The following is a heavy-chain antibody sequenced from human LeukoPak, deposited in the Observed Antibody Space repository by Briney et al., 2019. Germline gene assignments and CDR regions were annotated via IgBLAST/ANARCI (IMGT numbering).Heavy chain of an antibody. CDR2: IYYSGST. CDR1: GGSISSYY. CDR3: AASGSSVGAFDI. D-gene: IGHD3-22*01. V-gene: IGHV4-59*12. Sequence: PSETLSLTCTVSGGSISSYYWSWIRQPPGKGLEWIGYIYYSGSTNYNPSLKSRVTISVDTSKNQFSLKLSSVTAADTAVYYCAASGSSVGAFDIWGQGTMVTVSS. J-gene: IGHJ3*02.